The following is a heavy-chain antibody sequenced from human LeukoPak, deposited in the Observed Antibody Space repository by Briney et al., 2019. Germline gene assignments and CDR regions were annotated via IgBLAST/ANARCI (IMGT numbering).Heavy chain of an antibody. CDR1: GFTFDDYG. D-gene: IGHD4-17*01. CDR2: INWNGGST. CDR3: ARVTWRESLNTGAFDY. V-gene: IGHV3-20*04. Sequence: GSLRLSCAASGFTFDDYGMSWVRQAPGKGLEWVSGINWNGGSTGYADSVKGRFTISRDNAKNSLYLQMNSLRAEDTALYYCARVTWRESLNTGAFDYWGQGTLVTVSS. J-gene: IGHJ4*02.